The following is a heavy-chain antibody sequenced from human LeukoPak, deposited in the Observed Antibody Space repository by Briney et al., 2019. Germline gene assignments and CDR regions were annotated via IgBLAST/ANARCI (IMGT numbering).Heavy chain of an antibody. D-gene: IGHD6-13*01. Sequence: PSETLSLTCTVSGGSISSSSYYWGWIRQPPGKWLEWIGSIYYNGSTYYNPSLKSRVTISVDTSKNQFSLNLRSVTAADTAVYYCARRGSSWSNFDYWGQGTLVTVSS. V-gene: IGHV4-39*01. CDR1: GGSISSSSYY. CDR3: ARRGSSWSNFDY. J-gene: IGHJ4*02. CDR2: IYYNGST.